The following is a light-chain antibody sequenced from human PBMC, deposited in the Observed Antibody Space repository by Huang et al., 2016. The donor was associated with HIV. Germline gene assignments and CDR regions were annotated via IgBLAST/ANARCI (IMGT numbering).Light chain of an antibody. CDR2: SAS. Sequence: DIQMTQSPSSLSASVGDRVTVTGRASQGISHYLAWFQQKPGKAPKYLIYSASSLQSGVPSRFSGSGSGTDFTLTISGLQPDDSATYYCHQYYSFPYTFGQGTKLEIK. CDR1: QGISHY. J-gene: IGKJ2*01. CDR3: HQYYSFPYT. V-gene: IGKV1-16*01.